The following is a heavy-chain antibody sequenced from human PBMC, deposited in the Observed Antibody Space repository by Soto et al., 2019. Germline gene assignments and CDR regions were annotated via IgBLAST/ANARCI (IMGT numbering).Heavy chain of an antibody. CDR3: ARAVMDSSGYYYSKLYFDY. V-gene: IGHV3-53*01. J-gene: IGHJ4*02. CDR2: IYSGGST. D-gene: IGHD3-22*01. Sequence: WSLRLSCAASGFTVSSNYMSWVRQAPGKGLEWVSVIYSGGSTYYADSVKGRFTISRDNSKKTLYLQMNSLRAEDTAVYYCARAVMDSSGYYYSKLYFDYWGQGTMVTVSS. CDR1: GFTVSSNY.